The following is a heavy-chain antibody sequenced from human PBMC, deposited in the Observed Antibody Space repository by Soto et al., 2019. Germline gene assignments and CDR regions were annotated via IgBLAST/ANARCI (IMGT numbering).Heavy chain of an antibody. V-gene: IGHV4-38-2*01. CDR2: IYHSGTT. D-gene: IGHD3-22*01. CDR1: GDSISSGYH. CDR3: GRTDSVGYYPYF. Sequence: PSETLSLTCAVSGDSISSGYHWAWIRQPPGKGLEWIASIYHSGTTYYNPSLKSRVTISVDTSKNQFSLRLTSVTAADSAMYYCGRTDSVGYYPYF. J-gene: IGHJ4*01.